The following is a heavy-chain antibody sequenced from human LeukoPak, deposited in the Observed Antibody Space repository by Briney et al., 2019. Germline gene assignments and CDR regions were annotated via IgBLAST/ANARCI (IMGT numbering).Heavy chain of an antibody. CDR3: ARVSARWGVNSFDP. J-gene: IGHJ5*02. CDR2: INHSGST. D-gene: IGHD1-26*01. V-gene: IGHV4-34*01. Sequence: PSETLSLTCAVYGGSFSGYYWSWIRQPPGKWLEWIGEINHSGSTNYNPSLKSRVTISVDTSKNQFSMKLSSVTAADTAVYYCARVSARWGVNSFDPWGQGTLVTVSS. CDR1: GGSFSGYY.